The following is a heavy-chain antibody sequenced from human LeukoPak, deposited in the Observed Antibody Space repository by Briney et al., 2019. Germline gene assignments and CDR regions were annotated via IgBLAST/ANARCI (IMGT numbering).Heavy chain of an antibody. J-gene: IGHJ5*02. CDR3: ARDFRRYCSSTSCGGWFDP. CDR1: GYTFTSYG. CDR2: ISAYNGNT. V-gene: IGHV1-18*04. Sequence: VASVKVSCKASGYTFTSYGISWVRQAPGQGLEWMGWISAYNGNTNYAQKLQGRVTMTTDTPTSTAYMELRSLRSDDTAVYYCARDFRRYCSSTSCGGWFDPWGQGTLVTVSS. D-gene: IGHD2-2*01.